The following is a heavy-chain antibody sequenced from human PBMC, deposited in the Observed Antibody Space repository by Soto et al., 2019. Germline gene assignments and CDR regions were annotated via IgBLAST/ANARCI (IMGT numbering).Heavy chain of an antibody. CDR2: IDPSDSYT. J-gene: IGHJ4*02. CDR1: GYSFSSYW. CDR3: ARHRTDSSGSFGY. Sequence: GESLKISCKTSGYSFSSYWIIWVRQIPGKGLEWMGRIDPSDSYTSYSPSFQGHVTISADKSISTAYLQWSSLKASDTAMYYCARHRTDSSGSFGYWGQGTLVTVSS. V-gene: IGHV5-10-1*01. D-gene: IGHD3-22*01.